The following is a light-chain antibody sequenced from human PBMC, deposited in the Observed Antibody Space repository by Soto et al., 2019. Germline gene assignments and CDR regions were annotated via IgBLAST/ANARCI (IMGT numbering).Light chain of an antibody. Sequence: QSVLTQPPSASGTPGQSVTVSCSGSSSNIGSNTVTWYRQLPGTAPKLLIYGDNNRPSGVPDRFSGSKSGTSASLAIAGLQSQDEADYYCQSYDSSLSGYVFGTGTKVTVL. CDR1: SSNIGSNT. CDR2: GDN. J-gene: IGLJ1*01. CDR3: QSYDSSLSGYV. V-gene: IGLV1-40*01.